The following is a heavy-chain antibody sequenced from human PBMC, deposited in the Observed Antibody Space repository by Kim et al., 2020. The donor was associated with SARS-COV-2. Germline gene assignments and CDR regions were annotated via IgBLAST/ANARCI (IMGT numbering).Heavy chain of an antibody. V-gene: IGHV4-34*01. J-gene: IGHJ6*01. D-gene: IGHD3-10*01. Sequence: SETLSLTCAVYGGSFSGYYWSWIRQPPGKGLEWIGEINHSGSTNYNPSLKSRVTISVDTSKNQFSLKLSSVTAADTAVYYCAREGPHQPNYVLLWFGDYYYYGMDVWGQGTTVPVSS. CDR3: AREGPHQPNYVLLWFGDYYYYGMDV. CDR1: GGSFSGYY. CDR2: INHSGST.